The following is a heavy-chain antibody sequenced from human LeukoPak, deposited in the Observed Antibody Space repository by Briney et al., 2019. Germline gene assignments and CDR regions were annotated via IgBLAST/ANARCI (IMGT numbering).Heavy chain of an antibody. Sequence: SETLSLTCTVSGGSISSYYWSWIRQPPGKGLEWIGYIYYSGSTDYNPSLKSRVTMSVDTSKNQFSLKLCSVTAADTAVYYCARVSSGWEDYWGQGTLVTVSS. CDR2: IYYSGST. D-gene: IGHD6-19*01. J-gene: IGHJ4*02. CDR3: ARVSSGWEDY. V-gene: IGHV4-59*12. CDR1: GGSISSYY.